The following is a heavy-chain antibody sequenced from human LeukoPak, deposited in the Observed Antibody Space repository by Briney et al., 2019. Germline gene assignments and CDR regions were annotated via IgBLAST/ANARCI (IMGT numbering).Heavy chain of an antibody. J-gene: IGHJ1*01. CDR2: ISAYNGNT. CDR1: GGTFSSYA. D-gene: IGHD1-26*01. CDR3: ARDRWELLGGYFQH. V-gene: IGHV1-18*01. Sequence: ASVKVSCKASGGTFSSYAISWVRQAPGQGLEWMGWISAYNGNTNYAQKLQGRVTMTTDTSTSTAYMELRSLRSGDTAVYYCARDRWELLGGYFQHWGQGTLVTVSS.